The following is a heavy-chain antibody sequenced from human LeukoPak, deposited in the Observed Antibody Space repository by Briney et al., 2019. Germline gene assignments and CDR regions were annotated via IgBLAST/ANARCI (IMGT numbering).Heavy chain of an antibody. CDR3: ARSRADYYHYYGTDV. J-gene: IGHJ6*04. CDR2: IIPIFGTA. D-gene: IGHD3-10*01. V-gene: IGHV1-69*06. CDR1: GGTFSTYA. Sequence: GASVKVSCKASGGTFSTYAINWVRQAPGQGLEWMGGIIPIFGTANYAQRFQGRVTITADKSTTTAYMDLSSLRSEDTAVYYCARSRADYYHYYGTDVWGKGTTVTVSS.